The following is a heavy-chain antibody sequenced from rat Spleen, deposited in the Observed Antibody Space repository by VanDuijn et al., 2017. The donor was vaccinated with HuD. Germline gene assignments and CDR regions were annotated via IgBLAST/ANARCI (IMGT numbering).Heavy chain of an antibody. CDR3: TTYYGYNWFAY. CDR1: GFTFSNYY. V-gene: IGHV5-27*01. J-gene: IGHJ3*01. CDR2: ISTGGGST. D-gene: IGHD1-7*01. Sequence: EVQLVESGGGLVQPGRSLKLSCAASGFTFSNYYMAWVRQAPTKGLEWVAYISTGGGSTYYRDSVKGRFTISRDNAKSTLYLQMDSLRSEDTATYYCTTYYGYNWFAYWGQGTLVTVSS.